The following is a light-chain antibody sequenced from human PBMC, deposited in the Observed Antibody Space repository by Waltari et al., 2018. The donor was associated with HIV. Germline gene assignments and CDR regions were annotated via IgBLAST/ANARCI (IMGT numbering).Light chain of an antibody. CDR2: AAS. CDR1: QAIGNL. CDR3: LQHKSYPFT. Sequence: DIQLTQSPLSLSASVGDRVTITCRASQAIGNLLIWLQQNPGKAPQRLIYAASTLQDGVPSSCSGSGSETEFSLTIANIRPEDFATYYCLQHKSYPFTFGQGT. J-gene: IGKJ2*01. V-gene: IGKV1-17*02.